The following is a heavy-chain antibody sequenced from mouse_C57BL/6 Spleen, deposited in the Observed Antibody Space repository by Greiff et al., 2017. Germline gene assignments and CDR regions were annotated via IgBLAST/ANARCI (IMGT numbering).Heavy chain of an antibody. V-gene: IGHV1-64*01. J-gene: IGHJ4*01. CDR2: IHPNSGST. CDR3: ARACSYDYDDAMDD. CDR1: GYTFTSYW. D-gene: IGHD2-4*01. Sequence: QVQLQQPGAELVKPGASVKLSCKASGYTFTSYWMHWVKQRPGQGLEWIGMIHPNSGSTNYNEKFKSKATLTVDNSSSTAYMQLSSLTSEDAAVYCGARACSYDYDDAMDDWGQGTSVTVSS.